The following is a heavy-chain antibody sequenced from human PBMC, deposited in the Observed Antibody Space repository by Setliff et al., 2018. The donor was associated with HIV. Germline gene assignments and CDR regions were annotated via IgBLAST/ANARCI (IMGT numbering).Heavy chain of an antibody. J-gene: IGHJ4*01. CDR2: INVGKGDT. V-gene: IGHV1-3*01. CDR1: GYTFTTYS. CDR3: ARGALLAVFDFDH. D-gene: IGHD3-10*01. Sequence: ASVKVSCKASGYTFTTYSIHWVRQAPGQGLEWMGWINVGKGDTKYSQELQGRITITTDTSANTAYMELSSLRSDDTAVYFCARGALLAVFDFDHWGHGTLVTVSS.